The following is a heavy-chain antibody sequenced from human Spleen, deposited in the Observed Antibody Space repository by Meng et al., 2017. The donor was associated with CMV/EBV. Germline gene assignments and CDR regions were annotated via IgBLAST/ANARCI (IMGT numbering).Heavy chain of an antibody. D-gene: IGHD6-13*01. CDR1: GFTVSSNY. CDR3: AKAFSSSWYREYYDF. V-gene: IGHV3-53*01. J-gene: IGHJ4*02. Sequence: GESLKISCAASGFTVSSNYMSWVRQAPGKGLEWVSVIYSGGSTYYADSVKGRFTISRDNSKNTLFLQMNSLRAEDTARYYCAKAFSSSWYREYYDFWGQGTLVTVSS. CDR2: IYSGGST.